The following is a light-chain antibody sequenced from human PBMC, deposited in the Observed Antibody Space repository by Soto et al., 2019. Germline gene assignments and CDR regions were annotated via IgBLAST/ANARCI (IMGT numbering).Light chain of an antibody. CDR2: AVS. CDR3: CSYTSLSTVV. J-gene: IGLJ2*01. Sequence: QSVLTQPASVSGSPGQSITISCTGTSSDVGGYNHVSWYQHSPGKAPKIILFAVSDRPSGVSHRFSGSKSGNTASLTISGLQAEDEADYYCCSYTSLSTVVFGGGTKLTVL. V-gene: IGLV2-14*01. CDR1: SSDVGGYNH.